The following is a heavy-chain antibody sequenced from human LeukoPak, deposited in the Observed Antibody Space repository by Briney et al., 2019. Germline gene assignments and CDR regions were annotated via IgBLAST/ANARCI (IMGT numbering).Heavy chain of an antibody. V-gene: IGHV3-21*01. CDR1: GFTFSSYS. Sequence: GGSLRLSCAASGFTFSSYSMNWVCQAPGKGLEWVSSISSSSSYIYYADSVKGRFTISRDNAKNSLYLQMNSLRAEDTAVYYCARGDLDTAMVRRYYFDYWGQGTLVTVSS. D-gene: IGHD5-18*01. CDR2: ISSSSSYI. CDR3: ARGDLDTAMVRRYYFDY. J-gene: IGHJ4*02.